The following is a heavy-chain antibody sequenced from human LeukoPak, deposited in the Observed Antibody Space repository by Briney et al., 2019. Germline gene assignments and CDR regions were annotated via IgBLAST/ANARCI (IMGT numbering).Heavy chain of an antibody. D-gene: IGHD2-8*01. CDR3: ARGLMVYAYYFDY. CDR1: GGSISSYY. Sequence: SETLSLTCTDSGGSISSYYWSWIRQPPGKGLEWIGFIYYSGSTNYNPSLKSRVTISVDTSKNQFSLKLSSVTAADTAVYYCARGLMVYAYYFDYWGQGTLVTVSS. CDR2: IYYSGST. J-gene: IGHJ4*02. V-gene: IGHV4-59*01.